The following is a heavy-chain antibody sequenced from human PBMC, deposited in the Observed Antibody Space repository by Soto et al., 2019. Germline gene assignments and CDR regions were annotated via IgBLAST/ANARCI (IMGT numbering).Heavy chain of an antibody. CDR2: ISSTSSTI. CDR1: GFLLSAFG. J-gene: IGHJ3*02. V-gene: IGHV3-48*02. Sequence: EVQLEESGGGLVQPGGSLSLSFASLGFLLSAFGMNWARQAPGKGLEWVSYISSTSSTIYYGDSVKGRFTISRDNAKNSLYLQMNSLRDEDTAVYYCAREGGRHCSPTRCYNAFDIWCQGTMVTVSS. D-gene: IGHD2-2*02. CDR3: AREGGRHCSPTRCYNAFDI.